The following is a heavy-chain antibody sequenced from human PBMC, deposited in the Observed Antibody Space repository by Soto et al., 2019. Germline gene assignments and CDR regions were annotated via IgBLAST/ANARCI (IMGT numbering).Heavy chain of an antibody. D-gene: IGHD2-15*01. CDR2: IYYGGTT. CDR3: ARGWYYFDF. Sequence: SETLSLTCDVSVEPMTGGYYWGWIRQSPGKGLEWIGSIYYGGTTYYNPSLRSRLAISIGTSKNQFSLRLSSVTAADTALYYCARGWYYFDFWGQGTLVT. CDR1: VEPMTGGYY. V-gene: IGHV4-38-2*01. J-gene: IGHJ4*02.